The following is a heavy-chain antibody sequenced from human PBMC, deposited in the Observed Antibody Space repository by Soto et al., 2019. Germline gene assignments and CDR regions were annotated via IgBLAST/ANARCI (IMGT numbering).Heavy chain of an antibody. J-gene: IGHJ4*02. Sequence: GGSLRLSCAASGFTFSSYAMHLVRQAPGKGLEWVAVISYDGSNKYYADSVKGRFTISRDNSKNTLYLQMNSLRAGDTAVYYCARDRFLWAFAVHFSVGFAPFFDYWGQGTLVTVSS. CDR2: ISYDGSNK. V-gene: IGHV3-30-3*01. CDR3: ARDRFLWAFAVHFSVGFAPFFDY. D-gene: IGHD3-10*01. CDR1: GFTFSSYA.